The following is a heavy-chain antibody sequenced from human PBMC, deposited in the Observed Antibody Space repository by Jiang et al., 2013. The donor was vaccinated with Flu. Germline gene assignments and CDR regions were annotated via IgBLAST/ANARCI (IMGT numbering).Heavy chain of an antibody. CDR2: SGSGGGI. J-gene: IGHJ4*02. V-gene: IGHV3-23*01. Sequence: VQLLESGGGLVQPGESLRLSCAASGFTFRTYAMSWVRQAPGKGLEWVSASGSGGGIYYTDSVKGRFTISRDNSKDTLYLQMNSLRAEDTAVYYRAKNRAQYFDYWGQGILVTVSS. D-gene: IGHD3-10*01. CDR3: AKNRAQYFDY. CDR1: GFTFRTYA.